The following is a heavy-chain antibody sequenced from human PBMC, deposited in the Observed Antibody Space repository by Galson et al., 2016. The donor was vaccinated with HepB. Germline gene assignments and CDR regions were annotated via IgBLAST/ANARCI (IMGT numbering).Heavy chain of an antibody. CDR2: SSGRGSTT. CDR1: GFTFSSYA. D-gene: IGHD3-9*01. V-gene: IGHV3-23*01. Sequence: SLRLSCAASGFTFSSYAMSWVRQAPGKGLEWVSVSSGRGSTTYYADSVKGRFTISRDNSKNTLYLQMNSLRAEDTAVYYCAKNLVLRCFDSLLGYFDYWGQGTQVAVSS. CDR3: AKNLVLRCFDSLLGYFDY. J-gene: IGHJ4*02.